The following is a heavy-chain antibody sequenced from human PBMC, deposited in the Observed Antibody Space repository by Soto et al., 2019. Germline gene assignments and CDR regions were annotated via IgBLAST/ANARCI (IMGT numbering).Heavy chain of an antibody. V-gene: IGHV3-30-3*01. CDR2: ISYDGSNK. D-gene: IGHD6-6*01. CDR1: GFTFSSYA. CDR3: ARGTIAAPYYGMDV. J-gene: IGHJ6*02. Sequence: GGSLRLSCAASGFTFSSYAMHWVRQAPGKGLEWVAVISYDGSNKYYADSVKGRFTISRDNSKNTLYLQMNSLRAEDTAVYYCARGTIAAPYYGMDVWGQGTTVTVSS.